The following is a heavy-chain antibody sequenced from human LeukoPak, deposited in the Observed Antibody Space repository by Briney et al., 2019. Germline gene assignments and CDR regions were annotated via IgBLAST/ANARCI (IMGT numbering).Heavy chain of an antibody. CDR3: ARVDYYDSSGYYTKNFDY. J-gene: IGHJ4*02. D-gene: IGHD3-22*01. CDR2: ISAYNGNT. V-gene: IGHV1-18*04. Sequence: ASVKVSCKASGYTFTGYYMHWVRQAPGQGLEWMGWISAYNGNTNYAQKLQGRVTMTTDTSTSTAYMELRSLRSDDTAVYYCARVDYYDSSGYYTKNFDYWGQGTLVTVSS. CDR1: GYTFTGYY.